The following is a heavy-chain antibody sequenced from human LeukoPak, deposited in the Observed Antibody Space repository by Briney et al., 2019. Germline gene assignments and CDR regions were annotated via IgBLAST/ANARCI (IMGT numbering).Heavy chain of an antibody. J-gene: IGHJ4*02. D-gene: IGHD1-26*01. CDR1: GFTFDDYA. CDR3: AKDWAEEPTEYFDY. CDR2: ISWNSGSI. V-gene: IGHV3-9*03. Sequence: GGSLRLSCAASGFTFDDYAMHWVRQAPGKGLEWVSGISWNSGSIGYADSVEGRFTISRDNAKNSLYLQMNSLRAEDMALYYCAKDWAEEPTEYFDYWGQGTLVTVSS.